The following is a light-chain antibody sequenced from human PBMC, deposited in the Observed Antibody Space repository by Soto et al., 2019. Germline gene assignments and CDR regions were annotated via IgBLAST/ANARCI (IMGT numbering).Light chain of an antibody. CDR1: SSNIGAGYD. CDR2: GNS. V-gene: IGLV1-40*01. J-gene: IGLJ1*01. Sequence: QSVRTQPPSVSGAPVQGVTISCTGSSSNIGAGYDVHWYQQLPGTAPKLLIYGNSNRPSGVPDRFSGSKSGTSASLAITGLQAEDEADYYCQSYDSSLSGYYVFGTGTKVTVL. CDR3: QSYDSSLSGYYV.